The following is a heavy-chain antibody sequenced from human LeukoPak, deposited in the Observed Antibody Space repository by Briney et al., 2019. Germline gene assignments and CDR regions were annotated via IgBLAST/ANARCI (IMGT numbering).Heavy chain of an antibody. Sequence: KPSETLSLTCTVSNYSITRGYYWGWIRQPPGKGLEWIGTIYYSGSTYYNPSFRSRVTISVDTSRSHFSLKLNSVTAADTAVYYCATYGGWLRSIDYWGQGTLVTVSS. D-gene: IGHD5-12*01. J-gene: IGHJ4*02. CDR3: ATYGGWLRSIDY. CDR1: NYSITRGYY. CDR2: IYYSGST. V-gene: IGHV4-38-2*02.